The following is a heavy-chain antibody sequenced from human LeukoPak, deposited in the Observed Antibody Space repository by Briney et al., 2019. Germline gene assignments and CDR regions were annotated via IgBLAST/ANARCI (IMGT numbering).Heavy chain of an antibody. Sequence: PSETLSLTRAVYGGSFSGYYWSWIRQPPGKGLEWIGEINHSGSTNYNPSLKSRVTISVDTSKNQFSLKLSSVTAADTAVYYCARVSIRLRFLEWLPDNWFDPWGQGTLVTVSS. D-gene: IGHD3-3*01. CDR1: GGSFSGYY. CDR2: INHSGST. V-gene: IGHV4-34*01. J-gene: IGHJ5*02. CDR3: ARVSIRLRFLEWLPDNWFDP.